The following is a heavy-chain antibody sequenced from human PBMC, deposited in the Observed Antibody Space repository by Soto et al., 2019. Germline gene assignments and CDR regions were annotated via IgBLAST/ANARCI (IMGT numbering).Heavy chain of an antibody. CDR1: GFTFSNAW. D-gene: IGHD3-9*01. CDR3: TPPYDILTGYLSHDF. V-gene: IGHV3-15*01. CDR2: IKSKTDGGTT. J-gene: IGHJ4*02. Sequence: EVQLVESGGGLVKPGGSLRLSCAASGFTFSNAWMSWVRQAPGKGLEWVGRIKSKTDGGTTDYAAPVKGRFTISRDDSKNTLYLQMNSLKTEDTAVYYCTPPYDILTGYLSHDFWGQGTLVTVSS.